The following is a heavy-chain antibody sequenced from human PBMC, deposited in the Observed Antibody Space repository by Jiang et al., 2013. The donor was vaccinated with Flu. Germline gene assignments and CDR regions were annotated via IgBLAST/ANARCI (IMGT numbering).Heavy chain of an antibody. CDR3: AKVRVTGTYVVDY. CDR1: GFTFSSYV. Sequence: VQLVESGGGLVQPGGSLRLSCAASGFTFSSYVMTWVRQPPGKGLEWVSGVSGSGDNTYYTDSVKGRFTISRDNSKNTLDLQMNSLRAEDTAVYYCAKVRVTGTYVVDYVGPGNPGPPSP. CDR2: VSGSGDNT. J-gene: IGHJ4*02. D-gene: IGHD6-19*01. V-gene: IGHV3-23*04.